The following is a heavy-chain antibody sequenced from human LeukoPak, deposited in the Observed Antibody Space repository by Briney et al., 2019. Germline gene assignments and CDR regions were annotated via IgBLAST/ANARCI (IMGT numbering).Heavy chain of an antibody. J-gene: IGHJ6*02. V-gene: IGHV4-59*01. CDR1: GGSISSYY. CDR2: IYYSGST. Sequence: PSETLSLTCTVSGGSISSYYWSWIRQPPGKGLEWIGYIYYSGSTNYNPSLKSRVTISVDTSKNQFSLKLSSVTAADTAVYYCARGFPVVVPAAMDVWGQGTTVTVSS. D-gene: IGHD2-2*01. CDR3: ARGFPVVVPAAMDV.